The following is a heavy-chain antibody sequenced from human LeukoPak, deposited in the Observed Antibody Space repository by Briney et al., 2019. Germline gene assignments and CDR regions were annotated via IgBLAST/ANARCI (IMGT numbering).Heavy chain of an antibody. CDR1: GFTFSTYV. D-gene: IGHD5-12*01. Sequence: PGGSLRLSCAASGFTFSTYVMTWVRQAPGKGLEWVSAISGSAGNTYYADSVKGRFTISRDNSKNTLYLQMNSLRAEDTAVYYCARSRLPPAASSYEGYWGQGTLVTVSS. V-gene: IGHV3-23*01. CDR3: ARSRLPPAASSYEGY. J-gene: IGHJ4*02. CDR2: ISGSAGNT.